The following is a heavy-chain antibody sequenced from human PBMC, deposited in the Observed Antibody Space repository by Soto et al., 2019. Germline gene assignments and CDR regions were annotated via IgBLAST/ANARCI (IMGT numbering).Heavy chain of an antibody. CDR2: IFHSGST. J-gene: IGHJ5*02. CDR1: GGSISSTNW. CDR3: ARGGLYSSPNWFDP. D-gene: IGHD6-13*01. V-gene: IGHV4-4*02. Sequence: SETLSLTCAVSGGSISSTNWWTWVRLPPGRGLEWIGEIFHSGSTNYNPSLKSRVTISVDTSKNQFSLKLYSVTAADTAVYYCARGGLYSSPNWFDPWGQGTLVTVSS.